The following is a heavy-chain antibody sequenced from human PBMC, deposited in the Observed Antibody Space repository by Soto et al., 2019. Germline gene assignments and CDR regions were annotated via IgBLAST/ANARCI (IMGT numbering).Heavy chain of an antibody. D-gene: IGHD6-6*01. CDR3: ALFSLRYIAAPTGFDP. CDR1: GGTFSSYA. CDR2: IIPIFGTA. V-gene: IGHV1-69*06. Sequence: SVKVSFKASGGTFSSYAISWVRQAPGQGLEWMGGIIPIFGTANYAQKFQGRVTITADKSTSTAYMEMSSLRSEDTAVYYRALFSLRYIAAPTGFDPWGQGTLVTVSS. J-gene: IGHJ5*02.